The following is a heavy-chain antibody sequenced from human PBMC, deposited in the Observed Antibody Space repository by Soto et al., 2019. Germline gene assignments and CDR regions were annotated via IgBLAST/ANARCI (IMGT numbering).Heavy chain of an antibody. CDR3: ARHDYYDSSGLPGYAFDI. J-gene: IGHJ3*02. CDR2: IDPSDSYT. Sequence: GESLKISCKGSGYSFTSYWISWVRQMPGKGLEWMGRIDPSDSYTNYSPSFQGHVTISADKSISTAYLQWSSLKASDTAMYYCARHDYYDSSGLPGYAFDIWGQGTMVTVSS. D-gene: IGHD3-22*01. V-gene: IGHV5-10-1*01. CDR1: GYSFTSYW.